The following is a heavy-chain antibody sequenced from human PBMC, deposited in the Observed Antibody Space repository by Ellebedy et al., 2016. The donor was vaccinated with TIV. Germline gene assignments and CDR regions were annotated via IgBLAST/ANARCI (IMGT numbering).Heavy chain of an antibody. CDR1: GFIFSSYW. V-gene: IGHV3-74*01. Sequence: GESLKISCAASGFIFSSYWMHWVRQPPGKGLMWVSRSDSDGSNTGYADIVKGRFTIARDNAKNTLYLQMNSLRAEDTAVYYCARSGNYYDSSGYSYWGQGTLVTVSS. D-gene: IGHD3-22*01. CDR2: SDSDGSNT. CDR3: ARSGNYYDSSGYSY. J-gene: IGHJ4*02.